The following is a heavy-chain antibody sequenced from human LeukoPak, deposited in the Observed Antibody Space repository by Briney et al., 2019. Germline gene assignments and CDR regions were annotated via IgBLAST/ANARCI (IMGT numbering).Heavy chain of an antibody. CDR3: ARVGRYFDWLPFDY. CDR2: IYYSGST. D-gene: IGHD3-9*01. CDR1: GGCISSYY. Sequence: PSETLSLTCTVSGGCISSYYWSWIRQPPGKGLEWIGYIYYSGSTNYNPSLKSRVTISVDTSKNQFSLKLSSVTAADTAVYYCARVGRYFDWLPFDYWGQGTLVTVSS. J-gene: IGHJ4*02. V-gene: IGHV4-59*01.